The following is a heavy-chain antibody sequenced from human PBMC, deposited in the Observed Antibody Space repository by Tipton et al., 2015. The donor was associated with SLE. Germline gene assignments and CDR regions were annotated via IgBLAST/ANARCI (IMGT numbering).Heavy chain of an antibody. CDR2: ISWDGGST. J-gene: IGHJ4*02. D-gene: IGHD6-13*01. CDR3: ARDSSSWHFDY. CDR1: GFIFDDNT. Sequence: SLRLSCAASGFIFDDNTMHWVRQAPGKGLEWVSLISWDGGSTYYADSVKGRFTISRDNSKNSLYLQMNSLRAEDTAVYYCARDSSSWHFDYWGQGTLVTVSS. V-gene: IGHV3-43*01.